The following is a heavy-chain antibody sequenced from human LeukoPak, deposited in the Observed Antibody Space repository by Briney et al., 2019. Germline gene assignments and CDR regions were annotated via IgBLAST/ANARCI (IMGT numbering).Heavy chain of an antibody. CDR1: GFTFSSYG. D-gene: IGHD6-13*01. CDR2: IWCDGSNK. J-gene: IGHJ4*02. Sequence: PGGSLRLSCAASGFTFSSYGMHWVCQAPGKGLEGVAVIWCDGSNKYYADSVKGRFTISRDNSKNTLYLQMSSLRAEDTAVYYCAKISRYSSSWYYFDYWGQGTLVTVSS. CDR3: AKISRYSSSWYYFDY. V-gene: IGHV3-33*06.